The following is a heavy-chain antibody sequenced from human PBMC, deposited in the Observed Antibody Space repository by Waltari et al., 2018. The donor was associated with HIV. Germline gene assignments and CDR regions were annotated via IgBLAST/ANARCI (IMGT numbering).Heavy chain of an antibody. Sequence: QVTLRESGPALVIPTQTLTLTCTFPGFSLSTSGMCVSWIRQPPGKVLEWLALIDWDDDKYYSTSLKTRLTISKDTSKNQVVLTMTNMDPVDTAMYYCARIVQGVTTGGYYFDYWGQGTLVTVSS. CDR3: ARIVQGVTTGGYYFDY. CDR1: GFSLSTSGMC. J-gene: IGHJ4*02. D-gene: IGHD4-17*01. V-gene: IGHV2-70*01. CDR2: IDWDDDK.